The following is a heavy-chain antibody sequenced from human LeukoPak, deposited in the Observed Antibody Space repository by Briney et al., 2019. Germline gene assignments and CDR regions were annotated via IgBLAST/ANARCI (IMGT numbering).Heavy chain of an antibody. D-gene: IGHD6-6*01. CDR1: GGSIRSSYYY. J-gene: IGHJ4*02. CDR2: IYYSGST. V-gene: IGHV4-61*05. CDR3: ARYGSSALIFDY. Sequence: SETLSLTCTVSGGSIRSSYYYWGWIRQPPGKGLEWIGYIYYSGSTNYNPSLKSRVTISVDTSKNQFSLKLSSVTAADTAVYCCARYGSSALIFDYWGQGTLVTVSS.